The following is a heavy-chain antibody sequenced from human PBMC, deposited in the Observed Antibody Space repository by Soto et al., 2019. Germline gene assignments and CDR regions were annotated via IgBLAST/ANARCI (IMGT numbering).Heavy chain of an antibody. Sequence: ASVKVSCKASGYAFTGYYMHWVRQAPGRGLEWMGWINPNSGGTNYAQKFQGWVTMTRDTSNSTAYMELSRLGSDDTAVYYCARVVTYYDFWSGYRGVDYYYYMDVWGKGTTVTVSS. CDR3: ARVVTYYDFWSGYRGVDYYYYMDV. D-gene: IGHD3-3*01. CDR2: INPNSGGT. V-gene: IGHV1-2*04. CDR1: GYAFTGYY. J-gene: IGHJ6*03.